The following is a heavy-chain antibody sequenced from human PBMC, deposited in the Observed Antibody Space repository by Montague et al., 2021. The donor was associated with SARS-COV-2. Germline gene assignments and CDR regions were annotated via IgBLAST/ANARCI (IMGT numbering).Heavy chain of an antibody. CDR2: TYYRSKWYN. V-gene: IGHV6-1*01. D-gene: IGHD1-1*01. CDR1: GDSVSSNSAT. CDR3: ARHLRVCNRWNGFEADY. J-gene: IGHJ4*02. Sequence: CAISGDSVSSNSATWNWVRQSPSRGLEWLGRTYYRSKWYNDYAVSLRXXVTINPDTSKNQFSLQLNSVTPADTSVYYCARHLRVCNRWNGFEADYWGQGALVSVSS.